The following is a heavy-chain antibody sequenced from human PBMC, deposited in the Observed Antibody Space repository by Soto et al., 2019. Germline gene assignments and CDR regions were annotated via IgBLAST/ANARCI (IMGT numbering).Heavy chain of an antibody. Sequence: LRLSCTASGFTFSDYYMIWIRQAPGEGLEWLAYISGSGSTTYYTDSVKGRFAISRDNARTSLYLQINSLRVEDSAVYYCARSSLTYFEFWGQGTLVTVSS. J-gene: IGHJ4*02. CDR1: GFTFSDYY. V-gene: IGHV3-11*01. CDR3: ARSSLTYFEF. CDR2: ISGSGSTT.